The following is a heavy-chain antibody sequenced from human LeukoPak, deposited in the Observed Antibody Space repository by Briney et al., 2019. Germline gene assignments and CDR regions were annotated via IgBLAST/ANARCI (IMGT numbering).Heavy chain of an antibody. J-gene: IGHJ4*02. D-gene: IGHD6-13*01. V-gene: IGHV3-73*01. CDR1: GFTFSGSA. Sequence: GGSLRLSCAASGFTFSGSAMHWVRQASGKGLEWVGRIRSKANSYATAYAASVKGRFTISRDDSKNTAYLQMNSLKTEDTAVYYCAKALPIEAITAGLDYWGQETLVTVSS. CDR2: IRSKANSYAT. CDR3: AKALPIEAITAGLDY.